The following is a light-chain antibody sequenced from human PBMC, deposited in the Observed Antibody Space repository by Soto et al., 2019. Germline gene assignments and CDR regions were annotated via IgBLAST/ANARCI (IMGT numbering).Light chain of an antibody. CDR2: SND. CDR3: AAWDDSLNGDVV. J-gene: IGLJ2*01. CDR1: SSNIGGNT. Sequence: QSVLTQPPSVSGTPGQRVTISCSGSSSNIGGNTVNWYKQVPGTAPKVLIYSNDQRPSGVPDRFSGSKSGTSASLAITGLQSEDEADYYCAAWDDSLNGDVVFGGGTKLTVL. V-gene: IGLV1-44*01.